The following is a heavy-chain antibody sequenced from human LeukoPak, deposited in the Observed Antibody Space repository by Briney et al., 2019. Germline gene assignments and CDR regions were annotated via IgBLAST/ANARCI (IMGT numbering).Heavy chain of an antibody. Sequence: GGSLRLSCAASGFTFSDYYMIWIRQAPGKGLESVSYIPISGSTIYYADSVKGRFTFSRDNAKNSLYLQMNSLRAEDTAVYYCARVRREVATIGFDYWGQGTLVTVSS. CDR2: IPISGSTI. D-gene: IGHD5-12*01. J-gene: IGHJ4*02. CDR3: ARVRREVATIGFDY. V-gene: IGHV3-11*04. CDR1: GFTFSDYY.